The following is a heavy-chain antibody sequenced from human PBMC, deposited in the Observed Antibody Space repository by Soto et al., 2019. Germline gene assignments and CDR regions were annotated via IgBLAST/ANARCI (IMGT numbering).Heavy chain of an antibody. Sequence: EVQLVESGGGLVQPGGSLRLSCAASGFTFSNYWMYWVRQAPGKGLEWVSRINSDGSVSSYADSVKGRLTISRDNVKNTLYLQMDSLIAEDTAVYYCAGGDCVGGTCYSLAGSFYYYMDVWGKGTTVTVFS. V-gene: IGHV3-74*02. CDR3: AGGDCVGGTCYSLAGSFYYYMDV. J-gene: IGHJ6*03. CDR1: GFTFSNYW. D-gene: IGHD2-15*01. CDR2: INSDGSVS.